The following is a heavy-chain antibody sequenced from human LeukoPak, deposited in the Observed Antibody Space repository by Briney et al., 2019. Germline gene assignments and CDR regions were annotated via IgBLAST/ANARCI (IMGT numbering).Heavy chain of an antibody. CDR2: IFSASRI. Sequence: GGSLRLSCAASGFTVGSNYMSWVRQAPGKGLEWVSVIFSASRIFYADSVKGRFTISRDTSKNTLYLQMNSLRAEDTAVYYCAKLWEHDYSDYWGQGTLVTVPS. D-gene: IGHD1/OR15-1a*01. V-gene: IGHV3-53*01. CDR1: GFTVGSNY. CDR3: AKLWEHDYSDY. J-gene: IGHJ4*02.